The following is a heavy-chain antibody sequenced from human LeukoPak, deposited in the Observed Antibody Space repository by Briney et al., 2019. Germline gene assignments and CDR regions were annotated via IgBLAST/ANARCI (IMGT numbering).Heavy chain of an antibody. CDR1: GGSISSYY. Sequence: SETLSLTCTVSGGSISSYYWSWIRQPPGQGLEWIGYIYYSGSTNYNPSLKSRVTISVDTSKNQFSLKLSSVTAADTAVYYCARHRGPTWPPRSYYGSGSYQGKHNWFDPWGQGTLVTVSS. CDR2: IYYSGST. V-gene: IGHV4-59*08. D-gene: IGHD3-10*01. CDR3: ARHRGPTWPPRSYYGSGSYQGKHNWFDP. J-gene: IGHJ5*02.